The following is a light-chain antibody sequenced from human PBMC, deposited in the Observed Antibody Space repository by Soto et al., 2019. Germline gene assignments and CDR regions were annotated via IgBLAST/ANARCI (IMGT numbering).Light chain of an antibody. CDR2: YDS. J-gene: IGLJ2*01. Sequence: SYELTQSPSVSVAPGKTARITCGGNNIGSKSVHWYQQKPGQAPALVIYYDSDRPSGIPERFSGSNSGNTATLTISRVEAGDEADYYCQVWDTSSDHVVFGGGTKVTVL. V-gene: IGLV3-21*04. CDR3: QVWDTSSDHVV. CDR1: NIGSKS.